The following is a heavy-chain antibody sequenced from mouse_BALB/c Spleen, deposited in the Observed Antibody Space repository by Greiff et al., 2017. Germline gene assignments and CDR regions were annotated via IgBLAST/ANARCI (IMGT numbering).Heavy chain of an antibody. Sequence: EVHLVESGGGLVKPGGSLKLSCAASGFTFSDYYMYWVRQTPEKRLEWVATISNGGSYTYYPESVKGRFTISRDTAKNNLYLQMSSLKSEDTAMYYCARDAPFDYWGQGTTLTVSS. CDR3: ARDAPFDY. CDR1: GFTFSDYY. J-gene: IGHJ2*01. CDR2: ISNGGSYT. V-gene: IGHV5-4*02.